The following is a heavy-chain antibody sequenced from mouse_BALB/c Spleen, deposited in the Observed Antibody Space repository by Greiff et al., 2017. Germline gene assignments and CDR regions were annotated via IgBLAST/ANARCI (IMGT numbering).Heavy chain of an antibody. CDR2: INPSNGGT. CDR3: TRRPGYRGMDY. D-gene: IGHD1-2*01. J-gene: IGHJ4*01. V-gene: IGHV1S81*02. Sequence: QVQLQQSGAELVKPGASVTLSCKASGYTFPSYYLYWGKQRPGQGLEWIGEINPSNGGTNFNEKFKSKATLTVDKSSSTAYMQLSSLTSEDSAVFFCTRRPGYRGMDYWGQGTSVTVSS. CDR1: GYTFPSYY.